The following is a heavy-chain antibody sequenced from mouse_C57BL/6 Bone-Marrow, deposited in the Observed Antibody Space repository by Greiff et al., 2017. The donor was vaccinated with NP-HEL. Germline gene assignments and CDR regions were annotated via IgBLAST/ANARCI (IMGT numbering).Heavy chain of an antibody. Sequence: VQLQQSGPELVKPGASVKISCKASGYSFTDYNMNWVKQSNGKSLEWIGVINPNYGTTSYNQKFKGKATLTVDQSSSTAYMQLNSLPSEDSAVYYWARSGERSDGDPAWFAYWGQGTLVTVSA. V-gene: IGHV1-39*01. D-gene: IGHD2-13*01. CDR3: ARSGERSDGDPAWFAY. J-gene: IGHJ3*01. CDR2: INPNYGTT. CDR1: GYSFTDYN.